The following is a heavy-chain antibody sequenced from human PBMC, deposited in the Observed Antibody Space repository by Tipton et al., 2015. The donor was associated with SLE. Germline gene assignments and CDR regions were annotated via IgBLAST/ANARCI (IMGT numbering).Heavy chain of an antibody. CDR2: IYDSGST. J-gene: IGHJ4*02. CDR1: GGSFSGYY. Sequence: TLSLTCAVYGGSFSGYYWSWIRQPPGKGLEWIGYIYDSGSTNYNPSLKSRVTISVDTSKNQFSLKLSSVTAADTAVHYCARSPAPRWVSSWGQGTLVTVSS. D-gene: IGHD4-23*01. CDR3: ARSPAPRWVSS. V-gene: IGHV4-59*07.